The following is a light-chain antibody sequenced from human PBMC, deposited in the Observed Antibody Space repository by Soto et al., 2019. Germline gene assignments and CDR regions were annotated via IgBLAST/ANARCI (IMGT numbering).Light chain of an antibody. CDR3: SAYTHSNTVI. Sequence: QSVLTQPPSVSGAPGQRVTISCTGSSSNIGARNVVHWYQQLPGTAPKLLIYGNSNRPSGVPDRFSGSQSGTSASLAITGLQAEDEADYYCSAYTHSNTVIFGGGTKVTVL. J-gene: IGLJ2*01. V-gene: IGLV1-40*01. CDR1: SSNIGARNV. CDR2: GNS.